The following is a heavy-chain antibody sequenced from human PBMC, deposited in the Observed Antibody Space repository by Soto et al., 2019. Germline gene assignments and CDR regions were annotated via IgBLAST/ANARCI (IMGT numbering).Heavy chain of an antibody. J-gene: IGHJ3*01. CDR2: IYYTGTT. V-gene: IGHV4-39*01. D-gene: IGHD3-22*01. Sequence: PSETLSLTCSVSGGSVTNINYFWAWIRQSPGKGLEWIANIYYTGTTFYNPSLRSRVSMTTDTSKNRFYLNLSSVTASDTAFYYCARHEYVSSSYDLLDVWGRGTMVTVSS. CDR1: GGSVTNINYF. CDR3: ARHEYVSSSYDLLDV.